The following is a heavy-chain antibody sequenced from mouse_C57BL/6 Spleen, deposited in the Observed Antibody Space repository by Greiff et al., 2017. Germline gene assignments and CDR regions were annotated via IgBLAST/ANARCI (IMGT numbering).Heavy chain of an antibody. J-gene: IGHJ2*01. Sequence: EVQLQQSGAELVRPGASVKLSCTASGFNIKDDYMHWVKQRPEQGLEWIGWIDPENGDTEYASKFQGKATITADTSSNTAYLQRSSLTSEDTAVYYCTTGGSRGYWGQGTTLTVSS. D-gene: IGHD1-1*01. CDR1: GFNIKDDY. V-gene: IGHV14-4*01. CDR3: TTGGSRGY. CDR2: IDPENGDT.